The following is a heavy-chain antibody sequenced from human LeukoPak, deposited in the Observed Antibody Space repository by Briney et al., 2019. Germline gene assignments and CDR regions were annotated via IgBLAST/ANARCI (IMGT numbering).Heavy chain of an antibody. Sequence: GGSLRLSCAASGFTFSSYWMSWVRQAPGKGLEWVANIKQDGSEKYYVDSVKGRFTISRDNAKNSLYLQMNSLRAEDTAVYYCARFGWYDFWSGYFGYWGQGTLVTVSS. CDR2: IKQDGSEK. J-gene: IGHJ4*02. CDR3: ARFGWYDFWSGYFGY. D-gene: IGHD3-3*01. CDR1: GFTFSSYW. V-gene: IGHV3-7*01.